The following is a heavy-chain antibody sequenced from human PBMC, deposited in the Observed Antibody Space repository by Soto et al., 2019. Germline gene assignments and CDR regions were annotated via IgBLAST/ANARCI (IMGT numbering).Heavy chain of an antibody. Sequence: PGGSLRLSCAASGFTFSGYWMHWVRQAPGKGLVWVSRIRSDGSTTSYADSVKGRFTISRDNARNTLYLQMNSLRAEDTAVYYCARSDWFDPWDPGTLVTVSS. CDR3: ARSDWFDP. CDR1: GFTFSGYW. V-gene: IGHV3-74*01. J-gene: IGHJ5*02. CDR2: IRSDGSTT.